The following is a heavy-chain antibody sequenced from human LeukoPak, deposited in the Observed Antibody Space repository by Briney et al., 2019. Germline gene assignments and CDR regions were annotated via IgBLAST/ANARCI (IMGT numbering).Heavy chain of an antibody. CDR2: IYHSGNI. V-gene: IGHV4-39*07. CDR1: GGSISSTTYY. J-gene: IGHJ5*02. D-gene: IGHD3-10*01. Sequence: SETLSLTCTVSGGSISSTTYYWGWIRQPPGKGLEWIGSIYHSGNIYYNPSLKSRVTISVDTSKNQFSLKLSSVTAADTAVYYCASRLLWFGELLSWGQGTLVTVSS. CDR3: ASRLLWFGELLS.